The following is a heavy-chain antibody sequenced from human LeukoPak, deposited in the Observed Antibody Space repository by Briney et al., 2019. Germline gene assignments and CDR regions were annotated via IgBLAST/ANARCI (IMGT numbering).Heavy chain of an antibody. CDR3: AKLASLCTSTSCVRGGFDY. CDR1: GFTFSNHA. V-gene: IGHV3-23*01. D-gene: IGHD2-2*01. J-gene: IGHJ4*02. Sequence: AGGSLRLSCTGSGFTFSNHAMSWVRQAPGKGLEWVSALTGSGGSTYYADSVKGRFTISRDNSENPLYLQMSSLRAEDTAKYYCAKLASLCTSTSCVRGGFDYWGQGTLVTVSS. CDR2: LTGSGGST.